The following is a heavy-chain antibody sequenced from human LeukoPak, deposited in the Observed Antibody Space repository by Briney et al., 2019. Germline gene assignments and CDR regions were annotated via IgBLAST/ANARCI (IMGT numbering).Heavy chain of an antibody. D-gene: IGHD2-8*01. J-gene: IGHJ6*02. CDR2: ISYDGSNK. CDR1: GFTFSSYA. Sequence: GGSLRLSCAASGFTFSSYAMHWVRQAPGKGLEWVAVISYDGSNKYYADSVKGRFTISRDNSKNTLYLQMNSLRAEDTALYHCARQWGNAYYYYGMDVWGQGTTVTVSS. CDR3: ARQWGNAYYYYGMDV. V-gene: IGHV3-30-3*01.